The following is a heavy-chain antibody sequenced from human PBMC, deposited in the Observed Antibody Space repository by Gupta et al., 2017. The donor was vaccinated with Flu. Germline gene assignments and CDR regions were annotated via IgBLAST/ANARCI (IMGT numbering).Heavy chain of an antibody. V-gene: IGHV4-31*02. J-gene: IGHJ5*02. CDR2: ISYSGST. D-gene: IGHD2-15*01. Sequence: KGLEWIGHISYSGSTYYSPSLKSRVTMSVDTSKNQFSLKLNSVTAADTAVYYCARGYCSGGTCYSGGHNWFDPWGQGTLITVSS. CDR3: ARGYCSGGTCYSGGHNWFDP.